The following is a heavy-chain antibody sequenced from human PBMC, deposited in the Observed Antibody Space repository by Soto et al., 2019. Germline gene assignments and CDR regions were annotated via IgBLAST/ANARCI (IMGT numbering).Heavy chain of an antibody. CDR1: GFTFSSYA. CDR3: AKSTYIAARPNYFDY. Sequence: GGSLRLSCAASGFTFSSYAMSRVRQAPGKGLEWVSAISGSGGSTYYADSVKGRFTISRDNSKNTLYLQMNSLRAEDTAVYYCAKSTYIAARPNYFDYWGQGTLVTVSS. CDR2: ISGSGGST. D-gene: IGHD6-6*01. J-gene: IGHJ4*02. V-gene: IGHV3-23*01.